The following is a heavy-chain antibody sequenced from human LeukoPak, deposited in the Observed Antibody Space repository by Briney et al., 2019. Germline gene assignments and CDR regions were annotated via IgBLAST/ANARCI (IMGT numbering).Heavy chain of an antibody. D-gene: IGHD3-3*01. J-gene: IGHJ6*02. V-gene: IGHV3-9*01. CDR3: AKEYYDFWSGIYYYYYGMDV. CDR1: GFTFDDYA. Sequence: PGGSLRLSCAASGFTFDDYAMHWVRQAPGKGLEWVSGISWNSGSIDYADSVKGRFTISRDNSKNTLYLQMNSLRAEDTAVYYCAKEYYDFWSGIYYYYYGMDVWGQGTTVTVSS. CDR2: ISWNSGSI.